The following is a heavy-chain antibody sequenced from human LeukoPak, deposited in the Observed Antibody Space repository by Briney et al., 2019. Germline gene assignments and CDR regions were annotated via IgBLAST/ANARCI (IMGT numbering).Heavy chain of an antibody. V-gene: IGHV3-53*01. J-gene: IGHJ4*02. D-gene: IGHD3-3*01. CDR1: GFTVSSNY. Sequence: GGSLRLSCAASGFTVSSNYMSWVRQAPGKGLEWVSVIYSGGSTYYADSVKGRFTISRDNSKNTLYLQMNSLRAEDTAAYYCVGTFTVFGVVSTIEWGQGTLVTVSS. CDR3: VGTFTVFGVVSTIE. CDR2: IYSGGST.